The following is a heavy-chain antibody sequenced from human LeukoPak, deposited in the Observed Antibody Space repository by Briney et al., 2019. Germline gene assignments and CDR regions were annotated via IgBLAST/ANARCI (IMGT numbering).Heavy chain of an antibody. CDR3: ARASSTDY. CDR2: ISNDGSKK. J-gene: IGHJ4*02. Sequence: GGSLRLSCAASGFTFSSYGMHWVRQAPGKGLDWVAVISNDGSKKYYADSVKGRFTISRDNSKNTLSLQVSSLRTEDTAVYYCARASSTDYWGQGTLVTVSS. CDR1: GFTFSSYG. V-gene: IGHV3-30*03. D-gene: IGHD2-2*01.